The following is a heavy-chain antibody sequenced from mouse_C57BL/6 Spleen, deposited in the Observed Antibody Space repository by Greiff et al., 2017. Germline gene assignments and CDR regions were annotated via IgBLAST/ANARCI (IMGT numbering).Heavy chain of an antibody. CDR3: TRSKGVAY. CDR2: IDPETGGT. J-gene: IGHJ3*01. V-gene: IGHV1-15*01. CDR1: GYTFTDYE. Sequence: VQLQQSGAELVRPGASVTLSCKASGYTFTDYEMHWVKQTPVHGLEWIGAIDPETGGTAYNQKFKGKAILTADKSSSTAYMELRSLTSEDSAVYYCTRSKGVAYWGQGTLVTVSA.